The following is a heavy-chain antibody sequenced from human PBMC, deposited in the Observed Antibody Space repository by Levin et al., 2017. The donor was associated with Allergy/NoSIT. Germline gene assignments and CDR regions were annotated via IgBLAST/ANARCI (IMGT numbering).Heavy chain of an antibody. V-gene: IGHV3-23*01. D-gene: IGHD1-26*01. CDR2: LRYSGDTT. Sequence: GGSLRLSCAASGFTLSSYTMTWVRQAPGKGLEWVSTLRYSGDTTHYADSVKGRFTISRDGSKDTLFLQMNSLRAEDTAMYYCAKGLYSGSPYRAFEMWGQGTMVTVSS. CDR3: AKGLYSGSPYRAFEM. CDR1: GFTLSSYT. J-gene: IGHJ3*02.